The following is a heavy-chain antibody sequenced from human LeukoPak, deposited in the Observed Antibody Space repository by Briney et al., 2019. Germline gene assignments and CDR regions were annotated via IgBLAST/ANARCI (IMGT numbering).Heavy chain of an antibody. Sequence: SETLSLTCAVYGGSFSGYYWSWIRQPPGKGLEWIGEINHSGSTNYNPSLKSRVTISVDTSKNQFSLKLSSVTAADTAVYYCASLSYDYVWGSYRQRGYYYYYYMDVWGKGTTVTVSS. V-gene: IGHV4-34*01. CDR3: ASLSYDYVWGSYRQRGYYYYYYMDV. J-gene: IGHJ6*03. CDR2: INHSGST. D-gene: IGHD3-16*02. CDR1: GGSFSGYY.